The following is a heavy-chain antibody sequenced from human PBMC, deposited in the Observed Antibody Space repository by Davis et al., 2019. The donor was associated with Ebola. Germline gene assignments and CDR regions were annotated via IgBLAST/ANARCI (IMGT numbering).Heavy chain of an antibody. CDR1: GGTFSSYA. J-gene: IGHJ3*02. CDR3: ARGYLGELPLIDAFDI. V-gene: IGHV1-18*01. Sequence: AASVKVSCKASGGTFSSYAISWVRQAPGQGLEWMGWISAYNGNTNYAQKLQGRVTMTTDTSTSTAYMELRSLRSEDTALYYCARGYLGELPLIDAFDIWGQGTMVTVSS. D-gene: IGHD3-16*01. CDR2: ISAYNGNT.